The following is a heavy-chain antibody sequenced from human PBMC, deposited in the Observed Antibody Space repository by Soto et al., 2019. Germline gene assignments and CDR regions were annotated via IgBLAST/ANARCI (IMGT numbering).Heavy chain of an antibody. CDR1: GFKFSTYG. Sequence: QVQLVESGGGVVQPGRSLRLSCGASGFKFSTYGMHWVRQAPGKGLEWVAVISYDGNNKDYADSVKGRFTISRDNAKNTSYLQMNSLSAEDTAVYYCAKGLVGYVFGVQDYYCGMDVWGQGTTVAVSS. CDR3: AKGLVGYVFGVQDYYCGMDV. V-gene: IGHV3-30*18. J-gene: IGHJ6*02. D-gene: IGHD1-26*01. CDR2: ISYDGNNK.